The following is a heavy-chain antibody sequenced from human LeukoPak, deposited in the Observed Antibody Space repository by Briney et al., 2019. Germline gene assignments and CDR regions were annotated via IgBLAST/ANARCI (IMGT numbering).Heavy chain of an antibody. Sequence: PGGSLRLSCAASGFTFSSYAMSWVRQAPGKGLEWVSAISGSGGSTYYADSVKGRFTISRDNSKNTLYLQMNSLRAEDTAVYYCAKGLYDSTPLNPLGFDYWGQGTLVTVSS. CDR2: ISGSGGST. D-gene: IGHD3-22*01. CDR1: GFTFSSYA. V-gene: IGHV3-23*01. J-gene: IGHJ4*02. CDR3: AKGLYDSTPLNPLGFDY.